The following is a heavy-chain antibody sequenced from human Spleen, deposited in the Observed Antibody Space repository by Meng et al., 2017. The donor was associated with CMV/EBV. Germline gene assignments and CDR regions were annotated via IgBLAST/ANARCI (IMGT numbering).Heavy chain of an antibody. CDR2: ISAYNGNT. CDR1: GYMFTSYG. V-gene: IGHV1-18*01. Sequence: ASVKVSCKASGYMFTSYGISWVRQAPGQGLEWMGWISAYNGNTNYAQKFQGGVTMTTDKSTSTVYLERRSLRFDDTAVYYCARDGIVVPSAGLDYWGQGTLVTVSS. D-gene: IGHD2-2*01. J-gene: IGHJ4*02. CDR3: ARDGIVVPSAGLDY.